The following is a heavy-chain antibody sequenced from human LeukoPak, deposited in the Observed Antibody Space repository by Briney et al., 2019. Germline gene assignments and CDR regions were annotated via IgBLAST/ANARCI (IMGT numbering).Heavy chain of an antibody. J-gene: IGHJ3*02. CDR2: IYYSGST. D-gene: IGHD6-13*01. Sequence: SETLSLTCTASGGSISSYYWSWIRQPPGKGLEWIGYIYYSGSTNYNPSLKSRVTISVDTSKNQFSLKLSSVTAADTAVYYCARLPAAAYGDDAFDIWGQGTMVTVSS. CDR1: GGSISSYY. CDR3: ARLPAAAYGDDAFDI. V-gene: IGHV4-59*08.